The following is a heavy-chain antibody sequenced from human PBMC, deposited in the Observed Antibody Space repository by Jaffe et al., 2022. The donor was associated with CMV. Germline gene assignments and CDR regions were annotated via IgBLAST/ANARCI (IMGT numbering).Heavy chain of an antibody. CDR3: ARHARLLWFGELLTGNYYYYYMDV. D-gene: IGHD3-10*01. V-gene: IGHV4-39*01. CDR2: IYYSGST. CDR1: GGSISSSSYY. Sequence: QLQLQESGPGLVKPSETLSLTCTVSGGSISSSSYYWGWIRQPPGKGLEWIGSIYYSGSTYYNPSLKSRVTISVDTSKNQFSLKLSSVTAADTAVYYCARHARLLWFGELLTGNYYYYYMDVWGKGTTVTVSS. J-gene: IGHJ6*03.